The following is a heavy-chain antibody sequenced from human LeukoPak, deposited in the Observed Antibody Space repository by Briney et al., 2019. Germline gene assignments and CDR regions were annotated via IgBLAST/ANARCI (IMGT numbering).Heavy chain of an antibody. CDR3: ARATNPYYYDNSGYYVDY. CDR1: GGTFSSYA. CDR2: IIPILGIA. D-gene: IGHD3-22*01. J-gene: IGHJ4*02. Sequence: SVKVSCKASGGTFSSYAISWVRQAPGQGLEWMGRIIPILGIANYAQKFQGRVTITADKSTSTAYMELSSLRSEDTAVYYCARATNPYYYDNSGYYVDYWGQGTLVTVSS. V-gene: IGHV1-69*04.